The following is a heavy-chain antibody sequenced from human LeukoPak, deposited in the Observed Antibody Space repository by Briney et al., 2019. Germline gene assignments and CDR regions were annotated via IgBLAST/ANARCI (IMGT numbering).Heavy chain of an antibody. Sequence: SETLSLTCTVSGGSISSGGYYWSWIRQPPGKGLEWIGYIYHSGSTYYNPSLKSRVTISVDRSKNQFSLKLSSVTAADTAVYYCARRIAGNYGMDVWGQGTTVTVSS. D-gene: IGHD6-13*01. J-gene: IGHJ6*02. V-gene: IGHV4-30-2*01. CDR3: ARRIAGNYGMDV. CDR1: GGSISSGGYY. CDR2: IYHSGST.